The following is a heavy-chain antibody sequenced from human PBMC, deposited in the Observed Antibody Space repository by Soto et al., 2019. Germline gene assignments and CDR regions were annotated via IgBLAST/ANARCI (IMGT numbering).Heavy chain of an antibody. J-gene: IGHJ3*02. CDR2: ISGSLGSA. CDR1: GFTFNDYA. Sequence: GGSLRLSCAVSGFTFNDYAMSWVRQAPGKGLEWVSTISGSLGSAYYAASVEDRFTISGDNSNNTLYLQMNSLRVEDTATYCCAKDSRLPGFGLLIHAFDIWGHGTMVTVSS. D-gene: IGHD3-3*01. V-gene: IGHV3-23*01. CDR3: AKDSRLPGFGLLIHAFDI.